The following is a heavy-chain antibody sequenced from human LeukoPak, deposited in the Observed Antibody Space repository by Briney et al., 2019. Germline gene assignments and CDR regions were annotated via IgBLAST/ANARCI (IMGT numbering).Heavy chain of an antibody. CDR1: GGSFSGYY. V-gene: IGHV3-11*04. CDR3: ARVRGSYSSDS. J-gene: IGHJ4*02. CDR2: ISNSGGTM. Sequence: LSLTCAVYGGSFSGYYWSWIRQAPGKGLEWVSYISNSGGTMYYADSVKGRFTISRDNAKKSLFLQMNSLRAEDTAVYYCARVRGSYSSDSWGQGTLVTVSS. D-gene: IGHD1-26*01.